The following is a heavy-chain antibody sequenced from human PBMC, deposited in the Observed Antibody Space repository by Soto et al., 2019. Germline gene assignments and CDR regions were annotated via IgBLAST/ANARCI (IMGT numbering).Heavy chain of an antibody. CDR2: ISAYNGNT. D-gene: IGHD5-12*01. J-gene: IGHJ3*02. CDR3: ASSTEKVAKGAFDI. V-gene: IGHV1-18*01. Sequence: ASVKVSWKDSSYTISRCGICWVLQAPGQGLEWMGWISAYNGNTNYAQKLQGRVTMTTDTSTSTAYMELRSLRSDDTAVYYCASSTEKVAKGAFDIWGQGTMVTV. CDR1: SYTISRCG.